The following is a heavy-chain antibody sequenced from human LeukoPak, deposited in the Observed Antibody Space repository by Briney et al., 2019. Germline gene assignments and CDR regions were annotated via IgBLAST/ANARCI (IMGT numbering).Heavy chain of an antibody. CDR3: AKGGSTNFYYGDV. Sequence: SETLSLTCSVSGVSMTNLYWTWIRQPPGKGLEWIGDIYDSGSTRYNTSLESRVTISVDTSKNQFSLKLSSVTAADTAVYYCAKGGSTNFYYGDVWGQGTTVTVSS. V-gene: IGHV4-59*01. CDR1: GVSMTNLY. J-gene: IGHJ6*02. D-gene: IGHD2/OR15-2a*01. CDR2: IYDSGST.